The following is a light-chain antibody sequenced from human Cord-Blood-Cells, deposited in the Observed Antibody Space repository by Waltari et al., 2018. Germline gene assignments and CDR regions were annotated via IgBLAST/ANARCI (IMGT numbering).Light chain of an antibody. Sequence: QSALTQPRSVSGSPGQSVTISCTGTSSDVGGYNYVSWYQQHPGKAPKLMIYDVSKRPSGVPERFSGSKSGNPACLTISGLQAEGEADYYCCSYAGSYTFGVFGGGTKLTVL. CDR2: DVS. CDR1: SSDVGGYNY. J-gene: IGLJ2*01. V-gene: IGLV2-11*01. CDR3: CSYAGSYTFGV.